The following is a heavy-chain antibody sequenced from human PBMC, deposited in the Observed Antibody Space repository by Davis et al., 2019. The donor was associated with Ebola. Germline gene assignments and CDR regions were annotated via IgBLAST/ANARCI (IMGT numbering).Heavy chain of an antibody. V-gene: IGHV3-23*01. CDR2: ISGSGGST. CDR1: GFTFSSSA. D-gene: IGHD3-22*01. J-gene: IGHJ4*02. CDR3: AKGLRGPTMIVVVIAFDY. Sequence: PGGSLRLSCAASGFTFSSSAMSWVRQAPGKGLEWVSAISGSGGSTYYADSVKGRFTISRDNSKNTLYLQMNSLRAEDTAVYYCAKGLRGPTMIVVVIAFDYWGQGTLVTVSS.